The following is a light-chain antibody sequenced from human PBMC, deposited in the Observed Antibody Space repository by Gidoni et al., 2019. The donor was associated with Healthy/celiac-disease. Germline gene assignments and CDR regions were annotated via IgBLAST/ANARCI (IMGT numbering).Light chain of an antibody. V-gene: IGKV1-39*01. CDR2: AAS. Sequence: DIQMTQSPSSLSASVGDRVTITCRASQSISSYLNWYQQKPGKAPKLLLYAASSLQSGVPSRFSGSGSGTDFTLTISSLQPEDFATYYCQQSYSTPGFTFXPXTKVDIK. CDR3: QQSYSTPGFT. CDR1: QSISSY. J-gene: IGKJ3*01.